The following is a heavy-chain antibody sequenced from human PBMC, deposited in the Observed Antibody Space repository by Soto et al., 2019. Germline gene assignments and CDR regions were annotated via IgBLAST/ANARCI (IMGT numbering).Heavy chain of an antibody. Sequence: QVQLVQSGAEVKKPGASVKVSCKASGYTFTSYAMHWVRQAPGQRLEWMGWINAGNGNTKYSQKFQGRVTITRDTSASTAYMELSSLRSEDTAVYYCASEAAAGTGAPKYYYYGMDVWGQGTTVTVSS. V-gene: IGHV1-3*01. J-gene: IGHJ6*02. D-gene: IGHD6-13*01. CDR1: GYTFTSYA. CDR3: ASEAAAGTGAPKYYYYGMDV. CDR2: INAGNGNT.